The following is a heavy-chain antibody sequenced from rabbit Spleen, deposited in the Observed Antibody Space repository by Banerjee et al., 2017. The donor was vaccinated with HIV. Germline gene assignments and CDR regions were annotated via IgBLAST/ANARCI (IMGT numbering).Heavy chain of an antibody. CDR1: GFSFSGYY. CDR2: MHGGGSGNT. J-gene: IGHJ2*01. V-gene: IGHV1S40*01. D-gene: IGHD1-1*01. Sequence: QSLEESGGDLVKPGASLTLTCTASGFSFSGYYMCWVRQAPGKGLEWIACMHGGGSGNTYYASWAKGRFTISITSSTTVTLQMTSLTAADTATYFCAGVWTDGSSSNNYRAFDPWGQGTLVTVS. CDR3: AGVWTDGSSSNNYRAFDP.